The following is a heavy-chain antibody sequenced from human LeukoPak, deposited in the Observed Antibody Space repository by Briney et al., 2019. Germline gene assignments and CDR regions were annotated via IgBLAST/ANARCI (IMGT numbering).Heavy chain of an antibody. CDR1: GGSISSSSYY. Sequence: PSETLSLTCTVSGGSISSSSYYWGWIRQPPGKGLEWIGSIYYSGSTYYNPSLKSRVTISVDTSKNQFSLKLSSVTAADTAVYYCARVSLGSYGDYWGQGTLVTVSS. CDR3: ARVSLGSYGDY. D-gene: IGHD3-16*01. V-gene: IGHV4-39*07. J-gene: IGHJ4*02. CDR2: IYYSGST.